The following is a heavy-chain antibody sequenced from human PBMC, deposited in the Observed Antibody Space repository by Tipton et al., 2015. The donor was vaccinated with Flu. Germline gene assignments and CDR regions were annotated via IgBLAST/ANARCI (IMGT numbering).Heavy chain of an antibody. CDR3: AKDGWDTSGWYPFDY. J-gene: IGHJ4*02. CDR2: IRHDESDK. V-gene: IGHV3-30*02. D-gene: IGHD6-19*01. Sequence: SLRLSCAASGFAFSTYWILWVRQAPGKGLEWVAFIRHDESDKYYADSVKGRFTISRDNSKNALYLLISSLRPEDTAVYYCAKDGWDTSGWYPFDYWGQGTLVTVSA. CDR1: GFAFSTYW.